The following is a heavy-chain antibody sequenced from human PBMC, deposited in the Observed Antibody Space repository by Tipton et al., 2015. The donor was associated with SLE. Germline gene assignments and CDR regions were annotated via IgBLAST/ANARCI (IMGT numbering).Heavy chain of an antibody. J-gene: IGHJ5*02. CDR3: ARETDIVVVPAASNWFDP. V-gene: IGHV4-4*07. CDR1: GGSISSYY. Sequence: TLSLTCTVSGGSISSYYWSWIRPPAGKGLEWIGRIYTSGSTNYNPPLTSRVTMAVDTSKNQFSLTLSSVTAADTAVYYCARETDIVVVPAASNWFDPWGQGTLVTVSS. D-gene: IGHD2-2*01. CDR2: IYTSGST.